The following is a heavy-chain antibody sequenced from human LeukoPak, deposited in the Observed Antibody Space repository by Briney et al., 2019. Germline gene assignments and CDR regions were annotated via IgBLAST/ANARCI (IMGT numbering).Heavy chain of an antibody. J-gene: IGHJ5*02. CDR3: AKEGAYAALNA. D-gene: IGHD1-26*01. Sequence: GGSLRLSCAASGFTFSTYTMYWVRHPPGKRLEWVSIIGNNGGGIHYADSVKGRFTISRDNSKNTLYLQMNSLRAEDTAVYYCAKEGAYAALNAWGQGTLVSVSS. V-gene: IGHV3-23*01. CDR1: GFTFSTYT. CDR2: IGNNGGGI.